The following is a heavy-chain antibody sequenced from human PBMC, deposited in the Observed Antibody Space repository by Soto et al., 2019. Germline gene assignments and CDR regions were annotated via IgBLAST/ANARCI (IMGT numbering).Heavy chain of an antibody. CDR3: TTDFVHPGRPDYYYGMDV. J-gene: IGHJ6*02. V-gene: IGHV3-15*01. CDR2: IKSKTDGGTT. CDR1: GFTFSNAW. Sequence: GGSLRLSCAASGFTFSNAWMSWVRQAPGKGLEWVGRIKSKTDGGTTDYAAPVKGRFTISRDDSKNTLYLQMNSLKTEDTAVYYCTTDFVHPGRPDYYYGMDVWGQGTTVTASS.